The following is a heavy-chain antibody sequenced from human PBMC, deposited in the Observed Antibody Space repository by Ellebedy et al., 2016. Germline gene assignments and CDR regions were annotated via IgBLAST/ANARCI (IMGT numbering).Heavy chain of an antibody. D-gene: IGHD3-10*01. J-gene: IGHJ4*02. V-gene: IGHV4-34*01. CDR2: INHSGST. CDR1: GGSFSGYY. Sequence: SETLSLTXAVYGGSFSGYYWSWIRQPPGKGLEWIGEINHSGSTNYNPSLKSRVTISVDTSKNQFSLKLSSVTAADTAVYYCARGVDYYGSGSYCYWGQGTLVTVSS. CDR3: ARGVDYYGSGSYCY.